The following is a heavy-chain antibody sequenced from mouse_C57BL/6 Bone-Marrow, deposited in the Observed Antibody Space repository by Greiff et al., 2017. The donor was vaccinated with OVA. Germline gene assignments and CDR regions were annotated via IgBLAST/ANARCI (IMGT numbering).Heavy chain of an antibody. CDR2: ISYDGSN. Sequence: EVQLQESGPGLVKPSQSLSLTCSVTGYSITSGYYWNWIRQFPGNKLEWMGYISYDGSNYYNPFLTHLISITRDTSKTQCYLKLKSVTTEDTATYYCARAGYDGYYYFDYWGQGTTLTVSS. CDR3: ARAGYDGYYYFDY. D-gene: IGHD2-3*01. J-gene: IGHJ2*01. V-gene: IGHV3-6*01. CDR1: GYSITSGYY.